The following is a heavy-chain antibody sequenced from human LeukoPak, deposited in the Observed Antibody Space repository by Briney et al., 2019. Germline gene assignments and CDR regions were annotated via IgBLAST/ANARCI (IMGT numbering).Heavy chain of an antibody. CDR1: GFTFSSYA. D-gene: IGHD3-3*01. CDR3: ARVDRDPLRPLDI. CDR2: ISYDGSNK. V-gene: IGHV3-30-3*01. Sequence: GGSLRLSCAASGFTFSSYAMHWVRQAPGKGLGWVAVISYDGSNKYYADSVKGRFTISRDNSKNTLYLQMNSLRAEDTAVYYCARVDRDPLRPLDIWGQGTMVTVSS. J-gene: IGHJ3*02.